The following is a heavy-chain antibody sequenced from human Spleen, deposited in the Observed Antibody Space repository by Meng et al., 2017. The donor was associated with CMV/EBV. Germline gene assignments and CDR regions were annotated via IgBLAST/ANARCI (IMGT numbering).Heavy chain of an antibody. V-gene: IGHV3-30*04. CDR3: ASTCGGDCYSNWFDP. Sequence: SGFTFRSYAMHWVRQAPGKGLEWVAVISYDGSNKYYADSVKGRFTISRDNSKNTLYLQMNSLRAEDTAVYYCASTCGGDCYSNWFDPWGQGTLVTVSS. D-gene: IGHD2-21*01. CDR1: GFTFRSYA. J-gene: IGHJ5*02. CDR2: ISYDGSNK.